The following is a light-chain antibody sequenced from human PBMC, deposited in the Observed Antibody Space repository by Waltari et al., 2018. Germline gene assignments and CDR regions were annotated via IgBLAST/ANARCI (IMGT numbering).Light chain of an antibody. CDR2: KAS. V-gene: IGKV1-5*03. Sequence: DIQMTQSPSSLSASVVDRVTITCRASQSVKNNLAWYQQAPGKAPKVLIHKASRLESGAPSRFSGSGYGTEFTLTISSLQPDDFATYYCQEYDSLPVTFGGGTKVEI. CDR3: QEYDSLPVT. J-gene: IGKJ4*01. CDR1: QSVKNN.